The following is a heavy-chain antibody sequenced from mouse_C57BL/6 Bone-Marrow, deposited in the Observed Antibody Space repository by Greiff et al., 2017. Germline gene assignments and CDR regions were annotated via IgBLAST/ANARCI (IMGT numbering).Heavy chain of an antibody. Sequence: QVQLKQPGAELVKPGASVKLSCKASGYTFTSYWMQWVKQRPGQGLEWIGEIDPSDSYTNYNQKFTGKATLTVDTSSSTAYMQLSSLTSEDSAVYYCAREGSNYVGYFDVWGTGTTVTVSS. CDR2: IDPSDSYT. CDR3: AREGSNYVGYFDV. CDR1: GYTFTSYW. V-gene: IGHV1-50*01. D-gene: IGHD2-5*01. J-gene: IGHJ1*03.